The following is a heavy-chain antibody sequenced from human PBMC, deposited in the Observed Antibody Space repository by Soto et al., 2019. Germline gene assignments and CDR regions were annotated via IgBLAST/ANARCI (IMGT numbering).Heavy chain of an antibody. J-gene: IGHJ6*02. CDR1: GFTFSSYG. D-gene: IGHD3-10*01. CDR3: TAHALWFGELFYYYYYGMDV. Sequence: PGPAQRLSCAASGFTFSSYGMHWVRQAPGKGLEWVAVISYDGGTTDYAAPVKGRFTISRDDSKNTLYLQMNSLKTEDTAVYYCTAHALWFGELFYYYYYGMDVWGQGTTVTVSS. V-gene: IGHV3-15*01. CDR2: ISYDGGTT.